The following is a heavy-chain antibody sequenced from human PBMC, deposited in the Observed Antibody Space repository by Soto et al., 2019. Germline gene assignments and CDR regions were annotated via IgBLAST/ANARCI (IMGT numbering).Heavy chain of an antibody. V-gene: IGHV3-7*05. CDR1: GFTFSSYW. CDR2: IKQDGSEK. J-gene: IGHJ6*02. D-gene: IGHD4-4*01. Sequence: PGGSLRLSCAASGFTFSSYWMSWVRQAPGKGLEWVANIKQDGSEKYYVDSVKGRFTISRDNAKNSLYLQMNSLRAEDTAVYYCARDGTSNPYYYYYGMDVWGQGTTVTVSS. CDR3: ARDGTSNPYYYYYGMDV.